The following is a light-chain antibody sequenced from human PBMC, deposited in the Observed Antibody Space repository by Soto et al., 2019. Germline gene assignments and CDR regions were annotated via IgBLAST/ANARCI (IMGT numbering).Light chain of an antibody. CDR3: VSYTSSTTYV. J-gene: IGLJ1*01. Sequence: QSALTQPASVSDSPGQSITISCTGTSSDVGGSNFVSWYQQHPGKPPKLIIYDVANRPSGVSNRFSGSKSGSTASLIISRLQTEDEADYYCVSYTSSTTYVXGTGTKVTV. V-gene: IGLV2-14*03. CDR2: DVA. CDR1: SSDVGGSNF.